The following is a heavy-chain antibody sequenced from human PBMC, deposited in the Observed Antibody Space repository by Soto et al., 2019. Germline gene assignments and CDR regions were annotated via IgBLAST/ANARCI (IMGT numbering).Heavy chain of an antibody. D-gene: IGHD2-21*01. Sequence: QLLQSGTEVKRPGASVKVSCKASGYTSTKYAIHWVRQAPGQRPEWMGWVNAGTGNTKYSQKFQGRVTITSDTSATTAYMELSSLKSEDTAVYYCACEVRGAGEIHCYFIQVWGEGTTVTVSS. CDR1: GYTSTKYA. J-gene: IGHJ6*03. CDR3: ACEVRGAGEIHCYFIQV. V-gene: IGHV1-3*01. CDR2: VNAGTGNT.